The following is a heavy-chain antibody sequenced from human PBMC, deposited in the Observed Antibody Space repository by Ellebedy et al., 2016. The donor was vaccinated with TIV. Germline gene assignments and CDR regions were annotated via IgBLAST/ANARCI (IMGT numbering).Heavy chain of an antibody. D-gene: IGHD3-22*01. V-gene: IGHV3-11*01. Sequence: GESLKISCAASGFTFSDYYMSWIRQAPGKGLEWVSYISSSGSIIYYADSVKGRFTISRDNAKNSLFLQMNSLRAEDTAVYYCARHLPYYYHSSGYFDYWGQGTLVTVSS. J-gene: IGHJ4*02. CDR1: GFTFSDYY. CDR3: ARHLPYYYHSSGYFDY. CDR2: ISSSGSII.